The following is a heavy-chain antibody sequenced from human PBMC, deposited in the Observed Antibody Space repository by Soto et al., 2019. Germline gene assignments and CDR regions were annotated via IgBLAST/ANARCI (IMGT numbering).Heavy chain of an antibody. V-gene: IGHV2-70*11. J-gene: IGHJ6*02. D-gene: IGHD6-19*01. Sequence: KSGPTLVNPPQTLTLTCTFSGFSLSTSGMCVSWIRQPPGKALEWLARIDWDDDKYYSTSLKTRLTISKDTSKNQVVLTMTNMDPVDTATYYCAREWLVPYYYGMDVWGQGTTVTVSS. CDR1: GFSLSTSGMC. CDR2: IDWDDDK. CDR3: AREWLVPYYYGMDV.